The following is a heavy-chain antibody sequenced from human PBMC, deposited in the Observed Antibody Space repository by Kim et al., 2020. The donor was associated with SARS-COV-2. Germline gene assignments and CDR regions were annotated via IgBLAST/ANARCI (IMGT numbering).Heavy chain of an antibody. CDR1: GFTFSSYA. CDR3: AGFPNYYGMDV. Sequence: GGSPRLSCAASGFTFSSYAMSWVRQAPGKGLEWVSVIYSGGSSTYYADSVKGRFTISRDNSKNTLYLQMNSLRAEDTTVYYCAGFPNYYGMDVWGQGTTV. J-gene: IGHJ6*02. CDR2: IYSGGSST. V-gene: IGHV3-23*03.